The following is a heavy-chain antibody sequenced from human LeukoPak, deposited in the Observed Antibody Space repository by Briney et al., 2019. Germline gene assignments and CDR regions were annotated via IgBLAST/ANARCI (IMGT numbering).Heavy chain of an antibody. V-gene: IGHV4-30-4*01. CDR1: GGSISGGDYY. CDR2: IYYSGST. Sequence: SETLCCTCTVSGGSISGGDYYGSWIRQPPGKGLEWIGYIYYSGSTYYNPSLKSRVTISVDTSKNQFSLKLSSVTAADTAVYYCARMNGNYDILNWGQGTLVTVSS. J-gene: IGHJ4*02. CDR3: ARMNGNYDILN. D-gene: IGHD3-9*01.